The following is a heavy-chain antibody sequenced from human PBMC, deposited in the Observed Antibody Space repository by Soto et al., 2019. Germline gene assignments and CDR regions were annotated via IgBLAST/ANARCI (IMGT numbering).Heavy chain of an antibody. J-gene: IGHJ4*02. Sequence: QLGGSLRLACSASGFTFTNYGMHWVRQAPGKGLEWVAVISYDGRNKYYADSVKGRFTISRDNSKNTLYLQMNSLRAEDTALYYCGKVRGSFEGATDYWGQGTLVTVSS. CDR3: GKVRGSFEGATDY. D-gene: IGHD3-16*01. CDR2: ISYDGRNK. CDR1: GFTFTNYG. V-gene: IGHV3-30*18.